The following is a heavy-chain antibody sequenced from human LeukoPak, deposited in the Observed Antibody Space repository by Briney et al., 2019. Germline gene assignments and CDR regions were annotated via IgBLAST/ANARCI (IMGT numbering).Heavy chain of an antibody. J-gene: IGHJ2*01. CDR3: ASGRIAVAGTGWWYFDL. D-gene: IGHD6-19*01. CDR2: IKQDGSEK. Sequence: GGSLRLSCAASGFTFSTYWMSWVRQAPGKGLEWVANIKQDGSEKYYVDSVKGRFTISRDNAKNSLYLQMNYLRAEDTAVHYCASGRIAVAGTGWWYFDLWGRGTLVTVSS. CDR1: GFTFSTYW. V-gene: IGHV3-7*01.